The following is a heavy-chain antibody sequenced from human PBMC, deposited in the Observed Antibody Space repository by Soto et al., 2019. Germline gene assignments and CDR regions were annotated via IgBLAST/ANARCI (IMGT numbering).Heavy chain of an antibody. D-gene: IGHD6-13*01. V-gene: IGHV3-23*01. CDR2: ISGSGTYT. J-gene: IGHJ4*02. CDR3: ANVLSSWPTFAY. CDR1: GFTFSNYA. Sequence: EVQLLESGGGLVQPGGSLRLSCAASGFTFSNYAMSWVRQAPGKGLEWVSGISGSGTYTYYADSVKGRFTISRDNSKTTLYLQMNSLRAEDTAVYYCANVLSSWPTFAYWGQGTLVTVSS.